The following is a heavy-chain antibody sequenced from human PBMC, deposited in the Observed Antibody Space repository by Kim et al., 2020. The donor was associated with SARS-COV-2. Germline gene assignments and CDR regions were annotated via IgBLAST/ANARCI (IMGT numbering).Heavy chain of an antibody. CDR3: ARKLRPSWFYP. J-gene: IGHJ5*02. V-gene: IGHV4-39*01. CDR2: IYYSGST. CDR1: GGSISSSSYY. D-gene: IGHD4-17*01. Sequence: SETLSLTCTVSGGSISSSSYYWGWIRQPPGKGLEWIGSIYYSGSTYYNPSLKSRVTISVDTSKNQFSLKLSSVTAADTAVYYCARKLRPSWFYPWCQGTL.